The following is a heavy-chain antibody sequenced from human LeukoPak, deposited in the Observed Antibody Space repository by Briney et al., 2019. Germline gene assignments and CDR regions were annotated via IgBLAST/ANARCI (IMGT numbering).Heavy chain of an antibody. CDR3: AKGSENGGYEELWSWWSPGIGCYYGMDV. CDR2: ISYDGSNK. D-gene: IGHD2-15*01. Sequence: PGGTLRLSCAASRFTFSSYGMHWVRHAPGKGLEWVAVISYDGSNKYYADSVKDRFTISRDNSKNTLYLQMNSLRAEDTAVYYCAKGSENGGYEELWSWWSPGIGCYYGMDVWGQGTTVTVSS. V-gene: IGHV3-30*18. CDR1: RFTFSSYG. J-gene: IGHJ6*02.